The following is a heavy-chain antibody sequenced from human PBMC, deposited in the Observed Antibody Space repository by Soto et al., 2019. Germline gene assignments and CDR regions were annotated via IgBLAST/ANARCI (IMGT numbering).Heavy chain of an antibody. D-gene: IGHD4-17*01. CDR2: VSGSGDRT. CDR1: GFTFTTFL. V-gene: IGHV3-23*01. CDR3: TKRNSPGTAVNWFDP. J-gene: IGHJ5*02. Sequence: GGSLRLSCAASGFTFTTFLMSWVRQAPGKGLEWVSSVSGSGDRTLYADSVKGRFTISRDNSKNTLYLQMNTLKAEDTAVYYCTKRNSPGTAVNWFDPWGQGTLVTVSS.